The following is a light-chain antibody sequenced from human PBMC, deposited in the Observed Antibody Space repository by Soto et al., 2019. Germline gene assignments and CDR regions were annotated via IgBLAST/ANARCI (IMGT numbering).Light chain of an antibody. J-gene: IGKJ4*01. V-gene: IGKV1-39*01. CDR3: QQYCRSPST. CDR1: QSISRY. Sequence: DVQVTQSPSSLSASVGDRVTITCRASQSISRYLNWYQQKLGKTPKLLIYAASTLQSGVPSRFNGSRSGTDFTLTISRLEPEDFAVYYCQQYCRSPSTFGGGTKVEIK. CDR2: AAS.